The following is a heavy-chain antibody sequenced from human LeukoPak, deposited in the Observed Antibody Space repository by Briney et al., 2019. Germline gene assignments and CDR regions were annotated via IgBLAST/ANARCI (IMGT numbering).Heavy chain of an antibody. V-gene: IGHV1-18*01. D-gene: IGHD6-13*01. CDR1: GYTFTSYG. Sequence: ASVKVSCKASGYTFTSYGISWVRQAPGQGLEWMGWISAYNGNTNYAQKLQGRVTMTTDTSTSTAYMELRSLRSDDTAVYYCASALSTAAAGTAEYFQHWGQGTLVTVSS. J-gene: IGHJ1*01. CDR3: ASALSTAAAGTAEYFQH. CDR2: ISAYNGNT.